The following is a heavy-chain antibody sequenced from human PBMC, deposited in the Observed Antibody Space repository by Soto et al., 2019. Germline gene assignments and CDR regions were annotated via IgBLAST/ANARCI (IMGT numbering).Heavy chain of an antibody. V-gene: IGHV3-53*01. D-gene: IGHD4-17*01. Sequence: EWVSVIYSGGSTYYADSVKGRFTISRDNSKNTLYLQMNSLRAEDTAVFFFERYGDHRDLHSFPTRRSSDL. CDR3: ERYGDHRDLHSFPTRRSSDL. CDR2: IYSGGST. J-gene: IGHJ2*01.